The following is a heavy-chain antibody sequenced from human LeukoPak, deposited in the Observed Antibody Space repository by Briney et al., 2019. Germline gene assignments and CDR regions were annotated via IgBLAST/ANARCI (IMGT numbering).Heavy chain of an antibody. D-gene: IGHD1-7*01. V-gene: IGHV4-59*08. CDR2: IYYSGST. CDR3: ARVGTGRNYNNYGMDV. CDR1: GGSISSYY. J-gene: IGHJ6*02. Sequence: SETLSLTCTVSGGSISSYYWSWIRQPPGKGLEWIGHIYYSGSTYYNPSLKSRVTISVDTSKNQFSLKLGSVTAADTAVYYCARVGTGRNYNNYGMDVWGQGTTVTVSS.